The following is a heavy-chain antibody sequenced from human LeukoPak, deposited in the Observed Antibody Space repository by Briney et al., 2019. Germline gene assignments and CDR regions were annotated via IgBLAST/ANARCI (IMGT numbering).Heavy chain of an antibody. V-gene: IGHV4-4*02. D-gene: IGHD6-25*01. CDR1: GGSISSSNR. J-gene: IGHJ3*01. CDR2: IYHSGST. Sequence: SETLSLTCAVSGGSISSSNRWSWVRQPPGKGLEWIGEIYHSGSTNYNPSLKSRVTISVDKSKNQFSLKLSSVTAADTAVYYCARATGIAAAGIVDAFDVWGQGTMVTVSS. CDR3: ARATGIAAAGIVDAFDV.